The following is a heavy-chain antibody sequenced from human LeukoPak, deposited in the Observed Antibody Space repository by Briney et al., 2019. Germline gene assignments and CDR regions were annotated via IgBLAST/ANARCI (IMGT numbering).Heavy chain of an antibody. Sequence: SETLSLTCTVGGGSLSGHYWGWIRQPPGKGLELVGHIYYTGTTFYNPSLNSRVTITLGTSRNQFSLRLTSVIAADTAVYYCARFSWGCSTASCYLTNWGQGALVTVSS. J-gene: IGHJ4*02. CDR1: GGSLSGHY. V-gene: IGHV4-59*11. CDR2: IYYTGTT. CDR3: ARFSWGCSTASCYLTN. D-gene: IGHD2-2*01.